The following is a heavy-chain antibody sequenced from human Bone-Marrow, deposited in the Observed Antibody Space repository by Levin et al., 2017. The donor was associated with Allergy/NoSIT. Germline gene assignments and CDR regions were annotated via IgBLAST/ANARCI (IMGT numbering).Heavy chain of an antibody. CDR2: INAHGDRT. CDR1: GFALSTYP. D-gene: IGHD6-25*01. Sequence: PGESLKISCAASGFALSTYPVSWVRQAPGRGLEWVSSINAHGDRTYHADSVEGRFSVSRDNSKNTVFLQMKSLRVEDTAMYFCAKLTPAASAADYWGQGTLVTVSS. V-gene: IGHV3-23*01. CDR3: AKLTPAASAADY. J-gene: IGHJ4*02.